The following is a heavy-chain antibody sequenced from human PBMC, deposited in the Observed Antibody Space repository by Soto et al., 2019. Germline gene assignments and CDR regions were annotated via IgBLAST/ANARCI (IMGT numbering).Heavy chain of an antibody. D-gene: IGHD3-22*01. CDR2: ISDRSIYI. V-gene: IGHV3-21*01. J-gene: IGHJ4*02. Sequence: PGGSLRLSCAASGITFSSYSMNWVRQAPGKGLEWVASISDRSIYIYYADSVKGRFTISRDNAKNSLYLQMNSLRAEDTAVYYCASQDYSDSSAYYPFWGQGTLVTVSS. CDR3: ASQDYSDSSAYYPF. CDR1: GITFSSYS.